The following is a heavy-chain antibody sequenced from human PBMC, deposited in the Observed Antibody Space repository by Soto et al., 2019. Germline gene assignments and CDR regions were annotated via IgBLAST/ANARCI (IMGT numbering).Heavy chain of an antibody. Sequence: EVQLVETGGGLIQPGGSLRLSCAASGFSVSTNYMSWVRQAPGKGLEWVSHIYSGGTTHYADSVKGRFTISRDNSKNTLYLQMNSLGAEDTALYYCARGYGTSYGFGYWGQGTLVKVSS. CDR1: GFSVSTNY. V-gene: IGHV3-53*02. CDR2: IYSGGTT. CDR3: ARGYGTSYGFGY. J-gene: IGHJ4*02. D-gene: IGHD5-18*01.